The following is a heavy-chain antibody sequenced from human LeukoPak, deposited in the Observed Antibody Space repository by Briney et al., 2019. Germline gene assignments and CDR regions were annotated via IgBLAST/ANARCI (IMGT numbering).Heavy chain of an antibody. CDR2: INPSGGST. D-gene: IGHD5-18*01. CDR1: GYTFTSYY. J-gene: IGHJ4*02. Sequence: ASVKVSCRASGYTFTSYYMHWVRQAPGQGLEWMGIINPSGGSTSYAQKFQGRVTMTRDTSTSTVYMELSSLRSEDTAVYYRARGERIQLWLSYIDYWGQGTLVTVSS. CDR3: ARGERIQLWLSYIDY. V-gene: IGHV1-46*01.